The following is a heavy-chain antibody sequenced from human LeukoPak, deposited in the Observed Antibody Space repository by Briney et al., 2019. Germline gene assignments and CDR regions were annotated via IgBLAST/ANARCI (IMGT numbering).Heavy chain of an antibody. CDR2: INAGNGNT. CDR3: ARAGNWNYANYYFDY. V-gene: IGHV1-3*01. Sequence: ASVKVSCKASGYTFTSYYMHWVRQAPGQRLEWMGWINAGNGNTKYSQKFQGRVTITRDTSASTAYMELSSLRSEDTAVYYCARAGNWNYANYYFDYWGQGTLVTVSS. CDR1: GYTFTSYY. J-gene: IGHJ4*02. D-gene: IGHD1-7*01.